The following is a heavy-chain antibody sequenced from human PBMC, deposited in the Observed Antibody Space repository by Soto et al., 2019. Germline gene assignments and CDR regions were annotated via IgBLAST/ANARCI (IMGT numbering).Heavy chain of an antibody. Sequence: QVQLVESGGGVVQPGRSLRLSCAASGFTFSSYAMHWVRQAPGKGLEWVAVISYDGSNKYYADSVKGRFTISRDNSKNTLYLQMNSLRAEDTAVYYCAREGSYYARHDYWGQGTLVTVSS. V-gene: IGHV3-30-3*01. J-gene: IGHJ4*02. CDR3: AREGSYYARHDY. D-gene: IGHD3-10*01. CDR1: GFTFSSYA. CDR2: ISYDGSNK.